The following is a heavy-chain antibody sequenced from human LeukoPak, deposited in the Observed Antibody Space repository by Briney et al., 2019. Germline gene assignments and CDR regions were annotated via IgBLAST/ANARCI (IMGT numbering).Heavy chain of an antibody. D-gene: IGHD3-10*01. CDR1: GYTFTSYG. J-gene: IGHJ4*02. V-gene: IGHV1-18*01. CDR2: ISAYNGNT. Sequence: GASVKVSCKASGYTFTSYGISWVRQAPGQGLEWMGWISAYNGNTIYAQKFQGRVTMTEDTSTDTAYMELSSLRSEDTAVYYCATDVSYYYGSGSSPYLDYWGQGTLVTVSS. CDR3: ATDVSYYYGSGSSPYLDY.